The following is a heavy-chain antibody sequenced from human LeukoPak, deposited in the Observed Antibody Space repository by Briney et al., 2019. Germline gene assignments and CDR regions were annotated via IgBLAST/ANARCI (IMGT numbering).Heavy chain of an antibody. CDR1: GFTFSNYA. Sequence: GGSLRLSCAASGFTFSNYAMRWARQAPGKGLEWVSAIGISVGSTFYADSEKGRFTISSDNSKNTLSLPMTRLRAEDTAVYYCAKHLGFGPQGKYFDYWGQGTLVTVSS. D-gene: IGHD3-10*01. CDR3: AKHLGFGPQGKYFDY. V-gene: IGHV3-23*01. CDR2: IGISVGST. J-gene: IGHJ4*02.